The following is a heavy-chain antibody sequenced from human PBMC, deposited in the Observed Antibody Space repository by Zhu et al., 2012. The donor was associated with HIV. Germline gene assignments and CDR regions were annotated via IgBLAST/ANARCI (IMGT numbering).Heavy chain of an antibody. CDR3: AGAIALTGYWGSPYHYYMDV. CDR2: ISYSGST. V-gene: IGHV4-61*01. Sequence: QVQLQESGPGLAKPSETLSFTCPVSGGSVSSDSYYWTWIRQPPGKGLEWIGYISYSGSTNYNPSLKSRVTISLDTSKNQFSLKLTSVTAADTAVYYCAGAIALTGYWGSPYHYYMDVWGKGTTVTVSS. J-gene: IGHJ6*03. D-gene: IGHD3-9*01. CDR1: GGSVSSDSYY.